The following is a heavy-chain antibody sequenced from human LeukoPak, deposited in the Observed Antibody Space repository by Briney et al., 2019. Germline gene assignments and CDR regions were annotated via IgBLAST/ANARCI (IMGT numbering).Heavy chain of an antibody. V-gene: IGHV1-3*01. Sequence: GASVKVSCKASGYTFTSYAMHWVRQAPGQRLERMGWINAGNGNTKYSQKFQGRVTITRDTSASTAYMELSSLRSEDTAVYYCAREGGYSGYDWNWFDPWGQGTLVTVSS. J-gene: IGHJ5*02. D-gene: IGHD5-12*01. CDR2: INAGNGNT. CDR3: AREGGYSGYDWNWFDP. CDR1: GYTFTSYA.